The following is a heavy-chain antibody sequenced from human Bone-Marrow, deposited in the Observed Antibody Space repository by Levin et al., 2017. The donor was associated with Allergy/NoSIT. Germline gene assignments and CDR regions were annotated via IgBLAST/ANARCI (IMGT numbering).Heavy chain of an antibody. CDR3: GSADLPAGPYYYGVDV. V-gene: IGHV1-69*13. J-gene: IGHJ6*02. Sequence: SVKVSCQASEGAFTNHAISWVRQAPGQGLEWMGGIIPLVETATYAQRFQNRVTITADASTSPVYLELTGLTPDDTGVYYCGSADLPAGPYYYGVDVWGPGTTVTVSS. CDR2: IIPLVETA. CDR1: EGAFTNHA.